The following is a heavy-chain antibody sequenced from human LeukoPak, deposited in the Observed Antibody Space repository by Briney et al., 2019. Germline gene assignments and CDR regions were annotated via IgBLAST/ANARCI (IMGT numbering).Heavy chain of an antibody. J-gene: IGHJ5*02. CDR3: ASSTRRGWFDP. D-gene: IGHD5/OR15-5a*01. CDR1: GGSISSYY. Sequence: SETLSLTCTVSGGSISSYYWSWIRQPAGKGLEWIGRIYTSGSTNYNPSLKSRVTMSVDTSKNQSSLKLSSVTAADTAVYYCASSTRRGWFDPWGQGTLVTVSS. CDR2: IYTSGST. V-gene: IGHV4-4*07.